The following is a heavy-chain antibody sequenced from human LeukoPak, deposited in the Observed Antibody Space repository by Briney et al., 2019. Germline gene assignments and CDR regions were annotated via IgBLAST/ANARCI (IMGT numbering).Heavy chain of an antibody. CDR3: ARSGYSAPFDI. J-gene: IGHJ3*02. V-gene: IGHV1-69*05. D-gene: IGHD3-22*01. CDR2: IIPIFGTA. CDR1: GGTFSSYA. Sequence: GASVKVSCKASGGTFSSYAISWVRQAPGQGLEWMGRIIPIFGTANYAQKFQGRVTITTDESTSTAYMELSSLRSEDTAVYYCARSGYSAPFDIWGQGTMVTVSS.